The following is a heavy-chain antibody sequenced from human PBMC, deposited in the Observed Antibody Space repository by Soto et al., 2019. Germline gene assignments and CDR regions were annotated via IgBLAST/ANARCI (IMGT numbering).Heavy chain of an antibody. J-gene: IGHJ6*03. D-gene: IGHD3-3*01. V-gene: IGHV1-2*04. CDR1: GYTFTGYY. CDR3: ARSGVDFWSGYPQNYFYYYMDV. CDR2: INPNSGGT. Sequence: GASVKVSCKASGYTFTGYYMYWVRQAPGQGLEWMGWINPNSGGTNYAQKLQGWVTMTRDTSISTAYMELRRLTSDDTAVYYCARSGVDFWSGYPQNYFYYYMDVWGKGTTVTVSS.